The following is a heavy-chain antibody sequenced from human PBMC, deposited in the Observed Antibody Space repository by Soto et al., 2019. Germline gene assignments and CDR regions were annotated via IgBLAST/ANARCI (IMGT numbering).Heavy chain of an antibody. CDR1: GYTFSSYD. V-gene: IGHV1-8*01. Sequence: QVQLVQSGAEVKKPGASVKVSCKASGYTFSSYDINWVRQATGQGLEWMGWLNPNSGDTGYAQKFQGRVNLARNTAITTTYIELSSLTSDDTAVYYCATSGRGWYLYWGQGTLVTVSS. CDR2: LNPNSGDT. J-gene: IGHJ4*02. CDR3: ATSGRGWYLY. D-gene: IGHD6-19*01.